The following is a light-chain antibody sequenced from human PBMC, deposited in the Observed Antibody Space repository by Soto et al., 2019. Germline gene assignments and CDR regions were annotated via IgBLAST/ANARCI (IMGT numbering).Light chain of an antibody. CDR3: GTWDSSLSAYV. V-gene: IGLV1-51*02. Sequence: QSVLTQPPSVSAARGQKVTISRSGSSSNIGNNYVSWYQQLPGTASKLLIYENNKRPSGIPDRFSGSKSGTSATLGITGLQTGDEADYYCGTWDSSLSAYVFGTGTKVTVL. CDR2: ENN. J-gene: IGLJ1*01. CDR1: SSNIGNNY.